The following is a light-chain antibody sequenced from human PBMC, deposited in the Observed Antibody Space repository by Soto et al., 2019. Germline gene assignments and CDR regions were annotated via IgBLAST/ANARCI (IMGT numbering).Light chain of an antibody. CDR1: QSVNSNF. CDR3: QQYSSSPFT. Sequence: EIVLTQSPGTLSLSPGERATLSCRASQSVNSNFLGWYQQKPGQPPRLLIYGASSRATGIPDRFSGSRSGTDFTLIISRLETEDFAVYYFQQYSSSPFTFGRRTKVD. CDR2: GAS. V-gene: IGKV3-20*01. J-gene: IGKJ3*01.